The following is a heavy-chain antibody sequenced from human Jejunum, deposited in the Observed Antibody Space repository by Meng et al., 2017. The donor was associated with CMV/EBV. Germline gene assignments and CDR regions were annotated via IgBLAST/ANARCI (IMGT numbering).Heavy chain of an antibody. D-gene: IGHD2-21*01. J-gene: IGHJ5*02. CDR1: YHFNGYY. Sequence: YHFNGYYMHWVRQAPGQGLEWMGWVNPNSGDKNYAQKFQGRVTMTRDPSISTAYMELSGLRSDDTAVYYCARDGVLCGDTSCRGFYSWGQGTLVTVSS. CDR2: VNPNSGDK. CDR3: ARDGVLCGDTSCRGFYS. V-gene: IGHV1-2*02.